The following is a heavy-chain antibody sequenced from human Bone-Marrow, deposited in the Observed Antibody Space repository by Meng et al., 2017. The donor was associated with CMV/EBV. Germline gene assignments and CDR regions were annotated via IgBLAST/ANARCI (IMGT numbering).Heavy chain of an antibody. V-gene: IGHV1-24*01. CDR1: GYTLTELS. CDR2: FDPEDGET. D-gene: IGHD2-2*01. Sequence: QVQVVQAGAEVKKPGASVKVSCKVSGYTLTELSMHWVRQAPGKGLEWMGGFDPEDGETIYAQKFQGRVTMTEDTSTDTAYMELSSLRSEDTAVYYCATVGEYPYYFDYWGQGTLVTVSS. CDR3: ATVGEYPYYFDY. J-gene: IGHJ4*02.